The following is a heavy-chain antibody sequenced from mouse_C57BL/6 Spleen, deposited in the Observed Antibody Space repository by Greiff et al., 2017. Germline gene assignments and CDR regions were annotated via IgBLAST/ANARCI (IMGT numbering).Heavy chain of an antibody. CDR3: AKSLGHYAMDY. V-gene: IGHV1-69*01. CDR2: IDPSDSYT. D-gene: IGHD4-1*01. CDR1: GYTFTSYW. Sequence: QVQLQQPGAELVMPGASVKLSCKASGYTFTSYWMHWVKQRPGQGLEWIGEIDPSDSYTNYNQKFKGKSTLTVDKSSSTAYMQLSSLTSEDSAVYYCAKSLGHYAMDYWGQGTSVTVSS. J-gene: IGHJ4*01.